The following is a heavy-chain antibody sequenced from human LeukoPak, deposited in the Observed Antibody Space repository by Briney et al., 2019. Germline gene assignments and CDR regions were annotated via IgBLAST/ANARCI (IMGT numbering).Heavy chain of an antibody. CDR1: GFTFSNDD. Sequence: PWRSLRLSCAASGFTFSNDDMSWIRQAPGKGLDLVSYMSGSGTTGASSIYYAVCVKGRFSIYRDTATKSLYLQISSLRAEDTAVYYCVRHPRSIYGRGDVWGQGTTVTASS. CDR3: VRHPRSIYGRGDV. J-gene: IGHJ6*01. D-gene: IGHD3-10*02. CDR2: MSGSGTTGASSI. V-gene: IGHV3-11*01.